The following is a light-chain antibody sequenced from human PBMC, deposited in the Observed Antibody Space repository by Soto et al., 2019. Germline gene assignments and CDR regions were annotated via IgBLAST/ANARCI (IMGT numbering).Light chain of an antibody. Sequence: QSVLTQPASVSGSPGQSITISCTGSTSDVGAYNYVSWYKHHPGQAPQLMIYEVSNRPSGVSNRFSGSKSGNTASLTISGLQADDEGDYYCSPKKSSSSPFVLGPGTKVTVL. CDR3: SPKKSSSSPFV. CDR1: TSDVGAYNY. CDR2: EVS. V-gene: IGLV2-14*01. J-gene: IGLJ1*01.